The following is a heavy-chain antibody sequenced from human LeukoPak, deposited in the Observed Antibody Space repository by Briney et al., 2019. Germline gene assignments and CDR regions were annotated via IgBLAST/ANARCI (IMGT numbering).Heavy chain of an antibody. Sequence: GGSLRLSCAASGFTFSSYAMSWVRQAPGKGLEWVSAISGSGGSTYYADSVKGRFTISRDNSKNTLYLQMNSLRAEDTAVYYCAKDSPSPNYYDSSGYLDYWGQGTLVTVSS. D-gene: IGHD3-22*01. CDR3: AKDSPSPNYYDSSGYLDY. CDR1: GFTFSSYA. CDR2: ISGSGGST. J-gene: IGHJ4*02. V-gene: IGHV3-23*01.